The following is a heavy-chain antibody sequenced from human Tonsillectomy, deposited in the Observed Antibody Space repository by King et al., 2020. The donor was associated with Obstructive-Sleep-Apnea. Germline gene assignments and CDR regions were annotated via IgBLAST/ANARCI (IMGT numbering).Heavy chain of an antibody. D-gene: IGHD6-13*01. Sequence: VQLQQWGAGLLKPSETLSLTCAVFGGSFSDYLWSWIRQPPGKGLEWIGEINHSGSTNYNPSLKSRVAVSEDTPKNQFSLKLNSVTAADTAVYYCAIGSGAPAVNWFDPWGQGTLVTVSS. J-gene: IGHJ5*02. CDR2: INHSGST. V-gene: IGHV4-34*01. CDR1: GGSFSDYL. CDR3: AIGSGAPAVNWFDP.